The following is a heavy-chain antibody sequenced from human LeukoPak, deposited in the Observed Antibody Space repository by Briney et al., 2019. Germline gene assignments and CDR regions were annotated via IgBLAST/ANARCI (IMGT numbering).Heavy chain of an antibody. CDR1: GFTFSSYG. CDR3: AKGYGDYYGY. Sequence: GGSLRLSCAASGFTFSSYGMHWVRQAPGKGLEWVAVISYDGSNKYYADSVKGRFTISRDNSKNTLYLQMNSLRAEDTAVYYCAKGYGDYYGYWGQGTLVTVSS. V-gene: IGHV3-30*18. CDR2: ISYDGSNK. J-gene: IGHJ4*02. D-gene: IGHD4-17*01.